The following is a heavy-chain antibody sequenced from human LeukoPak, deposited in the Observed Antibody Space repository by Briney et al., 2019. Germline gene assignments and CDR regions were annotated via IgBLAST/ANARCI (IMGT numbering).Heavy chain of an antibody. V-gene: IGHV1-3*01. CDR1: GYTFSDYA. CDR2: IDAGNGDT. Sequence: ASVKVSCKASGYTFSDYAMHWVRQAPGQRGEWMGWIDAGNGDTRYSQKFQGRVTITRDTSASTAYIELRSLRSEDTAMYYCARGSTSDWPLDHWGQETLVTISS. D-gene: IGHD2-2*01. J-gene: IGHJ4*02. CDR3: ARGSTSDWPLDH.